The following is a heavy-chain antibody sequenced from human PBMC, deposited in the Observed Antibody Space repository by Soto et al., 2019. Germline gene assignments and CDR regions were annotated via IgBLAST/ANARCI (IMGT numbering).Heavy chain of an antibody. CDR3: AREIIVAFGTIRSFDP. D-gene: IGHD3-10*01. J-gene: IGHJ5*02. CDR1: GFTFSSHW. V-gene: IGHV3-74*03. Sequence: LRLSCAASGFTFSSHWMHWVRQTPGKGPVWVSRISGDGSSTKYADSVKGRFTIARDNAKNTLFLQMSSLRAEDTAVYYCAREIIVAFGTIRSFDPPGQGPTATVSS. CDR2: ISGDGSST.